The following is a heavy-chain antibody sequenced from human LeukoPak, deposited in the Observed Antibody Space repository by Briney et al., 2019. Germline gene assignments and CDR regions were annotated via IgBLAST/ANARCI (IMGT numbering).Heavy chain of an antibody. CDR1: GLTFNTYA. J-gene: IGHJ4*02. CDR2: ISYDGSKK. V-gene: IGHV3-30*07. Sequence: GGSLRLSCAASGLTFNTYAMHWVRQAPGKGLEWVAVISYDGSKKFYADSVKGRFTISRDKLNDMLYLQMSSLRDDDTGVYYCTRSGRGAFFKAYFDYWGQGTLVTVSS. D-gene: IGHD2/OR15-2a*01. CDR3: TRSGRGAFFKAYFDY.